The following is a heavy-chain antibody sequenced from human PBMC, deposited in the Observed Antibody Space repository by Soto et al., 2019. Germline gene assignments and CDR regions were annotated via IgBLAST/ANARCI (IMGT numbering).Heavy chain of an antibody. V-gene: IGHV3-23*01. J-gene: IGHJ1*01. CDR2: MSESVDVV. Sequence: EVKLLVSGGGLVQPGGSLRLSCTASGFIFKDYAMTWVRQGPGKGLEWVSTMSESVDVVYYRESVKGRFTMSRDISNTTLYLQMNGLRAEDTAMYFCAKKLYSGTYYDLESWGPGTLVTVSS. CDR1: GFIFKDYA. D-gene: IGHD1-26*01. CDR3: AKKLYSGTYYDLES.